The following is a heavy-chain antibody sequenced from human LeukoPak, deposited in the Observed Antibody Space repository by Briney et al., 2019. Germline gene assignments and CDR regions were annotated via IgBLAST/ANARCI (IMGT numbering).Heavy chain of an antibody. CDR3: TRGNVGIGFYWYFDL. V-gene: IGHV3-33*01. Sequence: PGGSLRLSCAASGFTFSNNAMHGVRQAPGKGLEWVAVIWNDGRNKYYADSAKGRFTISKDNSQNVLYLQMNSLGVDDTAVYYCTRGNVGIGFYWYFDLWGRGTLVTVSS. D-gene: IGHD2-21*01. CDR1: GFTFSNNA. J-gene: IGHJ2*01. CDR2: IWNDGRNK.